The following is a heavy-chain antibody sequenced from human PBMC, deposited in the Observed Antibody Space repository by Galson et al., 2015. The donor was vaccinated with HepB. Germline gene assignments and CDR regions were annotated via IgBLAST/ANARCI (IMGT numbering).Heavy chain of an antibody. Sequence: SLRLSCAASGFTLSSYAMHWVRQAPGKGLEWVAVISYDGSNKDYADPVKGRFTISRDNSKNTLYLQMNSLRAEDTAVYYCARVAYSSGWTSFDYWGKGTPVTVSS. CDR3: ARVAYSSGWTSFDY. CDR1: GFTLSSYA. J-gene: IGHJ4*02. D-gene: IGHD6-19*01. CDR2: ISYDGSNK. V-gene: IGHV3-30-3*01.